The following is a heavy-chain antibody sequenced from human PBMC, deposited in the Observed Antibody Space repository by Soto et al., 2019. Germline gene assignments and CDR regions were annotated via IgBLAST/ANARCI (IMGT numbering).Heavy chain of an antibody. CDR3: AHINGPSLAVPPLRGWPTYYFGY. J-gene: IGHJ4*02. D-gene: IGHD6-19*01. Sequence: QITLKESGPTLVKPTQTLTLTCTFSGFSLSTSGVGVGWIRQPPGKALEWLALIYWDDDKRYSPSLKSRLTITKATSKNQVVLTTTNMDRVDTATYSCAHINGPSLAVPPLRGWPTYYFGYWGQGTLVTVSS. CDR2: IYWDDDK. V-gene: IGHV2-5*02. CDR1: GFSLSTSGVG.